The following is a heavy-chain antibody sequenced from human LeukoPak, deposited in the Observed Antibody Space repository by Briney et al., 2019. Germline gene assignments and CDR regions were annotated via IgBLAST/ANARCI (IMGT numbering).Heavy chain of an antibody. Sequence: GSLRLSCAASGFTFSSYAMSWIRQPPGKGLEWIGEINHSGSTNYNPSLKSRVTISVDTSKNQFSLKLSSVTAADTAVYYCARVGSVQQWLVRSDWFDPWGQGTLVTVSS. V-gene: IGHV4-34*01. CDR3: ARVGSVQQWLVRSDWFDP. J-gene: IGHJ5*02. D-gene: IGHD6-19*01. CDR1: GFTFSSYA. CDR2: INHSGST.